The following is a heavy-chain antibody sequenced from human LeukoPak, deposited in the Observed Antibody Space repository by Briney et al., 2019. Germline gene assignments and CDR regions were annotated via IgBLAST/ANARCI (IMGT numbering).Heavy chain of an antibody. CDR1: GGSISSYY. CDR2: IYYSGST. CDR3: ASYSGSYYGAEYFQH. V-gene: IGHV4-59*08. J-gene: IGHJ1*01. D-gene: IGHD1-26*01. Sequence: SETLSLTGTVSGGSISSYYWSWIRQPPGKGLEWIGYIYYSGSTNYNPSLKSRVTISVDTSKNQFSLKLSSVTAADTAVYYCASYSGSYYGAEYFQHWGQGTLVTVSS.